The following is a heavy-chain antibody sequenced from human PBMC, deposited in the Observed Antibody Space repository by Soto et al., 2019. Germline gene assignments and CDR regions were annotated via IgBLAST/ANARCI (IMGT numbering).Heavy chain of an antibody. J-gene: IGHJ3*02. Sequence: SVKVSCKVSGGTFNIKWVRQAPGQGLEWMGGIIPVIDTANYARKSQGRVVISADRATNIVYMEMMSLTLEDMAVYYCARGSGADAFDIWGQGTMVTVSS. CDR1: GGTFN. CDR2: IIPVIDTA. CDR3: ARGSGADAFDI. D-gene: IGHD7-27*01. V-gene: IGHV1-69*06.